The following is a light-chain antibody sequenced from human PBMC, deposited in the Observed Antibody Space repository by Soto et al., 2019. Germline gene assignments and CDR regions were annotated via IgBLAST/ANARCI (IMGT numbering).Light chain of an antibody. CDR3: QQRSNWPPKFT. CDR1: QSVSSY. CDR2: DAS. V-gene: IGKV3-11*01. J-gene: IGKJ3*01. Sequence: EIVLTQSPATLSLSPGERATLSCRASQSVSSYLAWYQQKPGQAPRLLIYDASNRATGIPARFSGSGSATDFTLTIRSLEPEAFAVYYCQQRSNWPPKFTFGPGTKVDIK.